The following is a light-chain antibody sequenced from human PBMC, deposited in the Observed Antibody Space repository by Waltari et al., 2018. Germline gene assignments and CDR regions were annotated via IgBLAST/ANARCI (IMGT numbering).Light chain of an antibody. CDR1: TSNIGANT. V-gene: IGLV1-44*01. CDR2: SNY. J-gene: IGLJ3*02. Sequence: AAGQRLSISCSGGTSNIGANTVTWYQQLPGTAPKLLIFSNYERPSGVPARFSGSRSGTSASLDISGLQSEDEADYYCASWDDTLNGRVFGGGTKVTV. CDR3: ASWDDTLNGRV.